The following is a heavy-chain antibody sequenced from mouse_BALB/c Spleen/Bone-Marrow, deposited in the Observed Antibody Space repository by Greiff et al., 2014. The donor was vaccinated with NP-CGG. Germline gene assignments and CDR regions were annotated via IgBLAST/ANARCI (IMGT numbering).Heavy chain of an antibody. Sequence: VQLQQSGAELVKPGASVKLSCPASGFNIKDTYMHWVKQRPKQGLEWIGRIDPANGNTKFDPKFQGKATITADTSSNTAYLQLSSLTSEDTAVYYCARGNYYFDYWGQGTTLTVSS. J-gene: IGHJ2*01. CDR2: IDPANGNT. CDR1: GFNIKDTY. D-gene: IGHD2-1*01. CDR3: ARGNYYFDY. V-gene: IGHV14-3*02.